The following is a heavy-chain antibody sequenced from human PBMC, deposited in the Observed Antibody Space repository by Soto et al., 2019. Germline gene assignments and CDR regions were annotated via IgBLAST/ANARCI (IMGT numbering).Heavy chain of an antibody. CDR3: ARTSGRYYDSSGYLGY. CDR2: INPNSGGT. CDR1: GYTFTGYY. J-gene: IGHJ4*02. D-gene: IGHD3-22*01. V-gene: IGHV1-2*02. Sequence: ASVKVSCKASGYTFTGYYMHWVRQAPGQGLEWMGWINPNSGGTNYAQKFQGRVTMTRDTSISTAYMELSRLRSDDTAVYYCARTSGRYYDSSGYLGYWGQGTLVTVS.